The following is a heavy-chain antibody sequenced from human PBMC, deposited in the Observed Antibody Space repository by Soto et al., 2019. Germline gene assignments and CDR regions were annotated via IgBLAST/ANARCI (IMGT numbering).Heavy chain of an antibody. Sequence: SETLSLTCTVSGGSISSYYWSWIRQPPGKGLEWIGYIYYSGSTNYNPSLKSRVTISVDTSKNQFSLKLSSVTAADTAVYYCARNDFWSGSYYMDVWGKGTTVTVSS. V-gene: IGHV4-59*01. CDR1: GGSISSYY. CDR2: IYYSGST. CDR3: ARNDFWSGSYYMDV. D-gene: IGHD3-3*01. J-gene: IGHJ6*03.